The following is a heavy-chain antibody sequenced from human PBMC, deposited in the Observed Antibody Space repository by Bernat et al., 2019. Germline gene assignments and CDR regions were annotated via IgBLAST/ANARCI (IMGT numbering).Heavy chain of an antibody. J-gene: IGHJ2*01. CDR2: ISNDGRNK. V-gene: IGHV3-30*03. CDR3: ARHINSLIEGYFDL. Sequence: QVQLVESGGGVVQPGRSLRLSCAASGFTFSSYGMHWVRQAPGKGLEWVAVISNDGRNKYYADSVKDRLTISRDNSQNTLYLQMNSLRVEDTAVYSCARHINSLIEGYFDLWGPGTLVTVSS. D-gene: IGHD2/OR15-2a*01. CDR1: GFTFSSYG.